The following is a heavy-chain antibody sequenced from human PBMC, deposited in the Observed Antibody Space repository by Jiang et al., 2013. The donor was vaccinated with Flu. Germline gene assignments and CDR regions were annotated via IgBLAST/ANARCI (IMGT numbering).Heavy chain of an antibody. D-gene: IGHD5-18*01. V-gene: IGHV3-30-3*01. J-gene: IGHJ6*02. CDR3: ARDLSSYGVYYYYGMDV. Sequence: EWVAVISYDGSNKYYADSVKGRFTISRDNSKNTLYLQMNSLRAEDTAVYYCARDLSSYGVYYYYGMDVWGQGTTVTVSS. CDR2: ISYDGSNK.